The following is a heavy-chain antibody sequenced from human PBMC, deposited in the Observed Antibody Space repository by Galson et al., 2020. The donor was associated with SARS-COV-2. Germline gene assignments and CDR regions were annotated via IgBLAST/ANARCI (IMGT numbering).Heavy chain of an antibody. CDR1: GYTLTELS. D-gene: IGHD3-10*01. CDR2: FDPEDGET. J-gene: IGHJ5*02. Sequence: SPGASVKVSCKVSGYTLTELSMHWVRQAPGKGLEWMGGFDPEDGETIYAQKFQGRVTMTEDTSTDTAYMELSSLRSEDTAVYYCATTAMVRGVIESWFDPWGQGTLVTVSS. CDR3: ATTAMVRGVIESWFDP. V-gene: IGHV1-24*01.